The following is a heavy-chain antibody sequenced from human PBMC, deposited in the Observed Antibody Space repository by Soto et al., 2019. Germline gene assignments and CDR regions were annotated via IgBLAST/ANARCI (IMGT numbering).Heavy chain of an antibody. D-gene: IGHD3-16*01. Sequence: QVQLQESGPGLVKPSETLSLTYTVSGGSISSYYWSWIRQPPGKGLEWIGYIYYSGSTNYNPSLKSRVTISVDTSKNQFSLKLSSVTAADTAVYYCARGRWGIGRNPYFDYWGQGTLVTVSS. V-gene: IGHV4-59*01. CDR3: ARGRWGIGRNPYFDY. CDR1: GGSISSYY. J-gene: IGHJ4*02. CDR2: IYYSGST.